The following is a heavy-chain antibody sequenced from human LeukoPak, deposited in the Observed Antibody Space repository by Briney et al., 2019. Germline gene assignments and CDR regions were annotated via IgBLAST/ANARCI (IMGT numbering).Heavy chain of an antibody. CDR2: ISSSGGSI. CDR1: GLTFSDYY. D-gene: IGHD6-19*01. J-gene: IGHJ4*02. CDR3: ARASQWLPTDY. V-gene: IGHV3-11*04. Sequence: GGSLRLSCAASGLTFSDYYMSWIRQAPGKGLEWVSYISSSGGSIYYADSVKGRFTISRDNAKNSLYLQMNSLRAEDTAVYYCARASQWLPTDYWGQGTLVTVSS.